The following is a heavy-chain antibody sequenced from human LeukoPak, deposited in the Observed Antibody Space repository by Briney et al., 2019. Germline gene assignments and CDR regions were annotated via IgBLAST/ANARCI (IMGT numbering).Heavy chain of an antibody. D-gene: IGHD3-16*02. CDR3: ARDRRLGELSLFFFDY. J-gene: IGHJ4*02. Sequence: SETLSLTCTVSGGSISSGGYYWSWIRQPPGKGLERIGYIYHSGSTYYNPSLKSRVTISVDRSKNQFSLKLSSVTAADTAVYYCARDRRLGELSLFFFDYWGQGTLVTVSS. V-gene: IGHV4-30-2*01. CDR1: GGSISSGGYY. CDR2: IYHSGST.